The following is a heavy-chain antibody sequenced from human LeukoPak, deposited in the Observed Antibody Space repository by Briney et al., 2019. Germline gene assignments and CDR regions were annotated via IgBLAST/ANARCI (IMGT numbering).Heavy chain of an antibody. J-gene: IGHJ4*02. V-gene: IGHV3-48*01. CDR3: ARDGGATNGLDY. Sequence: GGSLRLPCAASGFTLRSYNMIWVRQSPGKGREGVSYFTNSHSSIYYAHCVKGRFTISIDRAKNSLYLQMNSRRAEDTAVYHCARDGGATNGLDYWGQGTLVTVSS. D-gene: IGHD1-26*01. CDR2: FTNSHSSI. CDR1: GFTLRSYN.